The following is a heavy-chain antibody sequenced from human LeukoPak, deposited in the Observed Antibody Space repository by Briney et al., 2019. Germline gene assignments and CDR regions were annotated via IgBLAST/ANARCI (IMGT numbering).Heavy chain of an antibody. Sequence: ASVKVSCKASGYIFSNYDINWVRQATGQGLEWMGGMNPGNGNTDYAQKFQGRVTITRDTSINTAYLELSSLRYDDTAVYYCARAQDYVWGSYRHWGQGTLVTVSS. V-gene: IGHV1-8*03. CDR1: GYIFSNYD. CDR2: MNPGNGNT. CDR3: ARAQDYVWGSYRH. D-gene: IGHD3-16*02. J-gene: IGHJ4*02.